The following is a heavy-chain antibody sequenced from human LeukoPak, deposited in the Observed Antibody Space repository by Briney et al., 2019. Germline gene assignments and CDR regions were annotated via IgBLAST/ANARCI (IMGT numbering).Heavy chain of an antibody. CDR1: GGSMRNYY. CDR2: ISHSGST. D-gene: IGHD3-22*01. V-gene: IGHV4-59*01. CDR3: ARTQREYYYDSSGAIDAFDI. J-gene: IGHJ3*02. Sequence: SETLSLTCNVSGGSMRNYYWSWIRQPPGKGLEWIGYISHSGSTKYNPSLKSRVTISVDTSKNQFSLKVRSVTAADTAVYYCARTQREYYYDSSGAIDAFDIWGQGTMVTVSS.